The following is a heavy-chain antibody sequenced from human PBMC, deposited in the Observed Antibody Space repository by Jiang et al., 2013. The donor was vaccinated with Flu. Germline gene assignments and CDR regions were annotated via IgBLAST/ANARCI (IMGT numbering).Heavy chain of an antibody. V-gene: IGHV1-69*01. CDR2: IIPFFGTA. Sequence: SGAEVKKPGSSVKVSCKASGGTFSNYAFSWVRQAPGQGLEWMGGIIPFFGTANYAQMFQGRVTITADASTSTAYMKLTSLRSEDSAVYYCARHFYDSSGYPIDYWGQGTLVTVAS. D-gene: IGHD3-22*01. CDR3: ARHFYDSSGYPIDY. J-gene: IGHJ4*02. CDR1: GGTFSNYA.